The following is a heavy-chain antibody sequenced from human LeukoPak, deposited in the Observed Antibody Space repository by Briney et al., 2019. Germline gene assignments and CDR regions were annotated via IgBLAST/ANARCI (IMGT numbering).Heavy chain of an antibody. Sequence: PSETLSLTCTVSGGSISTSNYYWGWIRQPPGKGLEWIGNIFYSGSTYYSPSLRSRVTISLDTSRNQFSLKLSSVTAADTAVYYCARDPTYYDFWSGYLRGSFDYWGQGTLVTVSS. CDR1: GGSISTSNYY. V-gene: IGHV4-39*07. CDR3: ARDPTYYDFWSGYLRGSFDY. J-gene: IGHJ4*02. D-gene: IGHD3-3*01. CDR2: IFYSGST.